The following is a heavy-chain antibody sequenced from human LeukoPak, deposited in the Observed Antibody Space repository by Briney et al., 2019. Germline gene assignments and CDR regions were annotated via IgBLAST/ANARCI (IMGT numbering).Heavy chain of an antibody. V-gene: IGHV4-39*07. Sequence: SETLSLTCTVSGDSVTSSSYSWGWIRQSPGKGLEWIGTIYYYGSTYYNPSLKSRVTISVDRSKNQFSLKLSSVTAADTAVFYCARDGKRTSMITSGGARPHYFDYWGQGALVTVSS. CDR2: IYYYGST. D-gene: IGHD3-16*01. J-gene: IGHJ4*02. CDR3: ARDGKRTSMITSGGARPHYFDY. CDR1: GDSVTSSSYS.